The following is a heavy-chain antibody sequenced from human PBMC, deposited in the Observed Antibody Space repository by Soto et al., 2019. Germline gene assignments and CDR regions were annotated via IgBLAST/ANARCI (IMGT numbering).Heavy chain of an antibody. J-gene: IGHJ6*02. CDR1: GGSFSGYY. D-gene: IGHD3-10*01. Sequence: SETLSLTCAVYGGSFSGYYWSWIRQPPGKGLEWIGEINHSGSTNYNPSLKSRVTISVDTSKNQFSLKLSSVTAADTAVYYCARGRVRGVIRYYYDGMDVWGQGT. CDR2: INHSGST. CDR3: ARGRVRGVIRYYYDGMDV. V-gene: IGHV4-34*01.